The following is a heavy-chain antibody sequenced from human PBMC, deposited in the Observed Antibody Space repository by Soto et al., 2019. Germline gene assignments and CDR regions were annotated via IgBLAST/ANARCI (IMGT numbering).Heavy chain of an antibody. D-gene: IGHD6-19*01. CDR1: GVSFSAYY. Sequence: PSETLSLTCRVYGVSFSAYYWSWIRQPPGEGLEWIGEINHSGSTNYNPSLKSRVTISIDTSKNQFSLMLTSVTAADTAVYYCARSVAVPDYWGKGTLVTVSS. J-gene: IGHJ4*02. CDR3: ARSVAVPDY. CDR2: INHSGST. V-gene: IGHV4-34*01.